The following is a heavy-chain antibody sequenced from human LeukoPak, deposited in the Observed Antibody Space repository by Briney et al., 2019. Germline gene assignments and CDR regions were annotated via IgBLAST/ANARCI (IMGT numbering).Heavy chain of an antibody. Sequence: GGSLRLSCTASGFTFGDYAMSWVRQAPGKGLEWVGFIRSKAYGGTTEYAASVKGRFTISRDDSKSIAYLQMNSLKTEDTAVYYCTRAPLRFLEWSNFDYWAREPWSPSPQ. J-gene: IGHJ4*02. CDR1: GFTFGDYA. V-gene: IGHV3-49*04. D-gene: IGHD3-3*01. CDR2: IRSKAYGGTT. CDR3: TRAPLRFLEWSNFDY.